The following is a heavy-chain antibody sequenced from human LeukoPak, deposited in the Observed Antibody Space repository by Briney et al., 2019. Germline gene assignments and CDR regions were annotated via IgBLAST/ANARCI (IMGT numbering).Heavy chain of an antibody. CDR2: IYSGGST. CDR3: ARGKVYSTGWYYFDY. Sequence: PGGSLRLSCAASGFTFSNAWMSWVRQAPGKGLEWVSVIYSGGSTYYPDSVKGRFTISRDNSKNTLFLQMNSLRAEDTAVYYCARGKVYSTGWYYFDYWGQGTLVTVSS. V-gene: IGHV3-66*01. D-gene: IGHD6-19*01. CDR1: GFTFSNAW. J-gene: IGHJ4*02.